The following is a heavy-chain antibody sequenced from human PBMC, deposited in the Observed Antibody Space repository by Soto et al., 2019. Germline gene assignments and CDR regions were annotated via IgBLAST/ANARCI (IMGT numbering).Heavy chain of an antibody. Sequence: ASVKVSCKASGYTFTGYYMHWVRQAPGQGLEWMGWINPNSGGTNYAQKFQGRVTMTRNTSISTAYMELSRLRSEDTAVYYCARGLRISTYNWFDPWGQGTLVTVSS. CDR3: ARGLRISTYNWFDP. D-gene: IGHD4-17*01. CDR1: GYTFTGYY. V-gene: IGHV1-2*02. CDR2: INPNSGGT. J-gene: IGHJ5*02.